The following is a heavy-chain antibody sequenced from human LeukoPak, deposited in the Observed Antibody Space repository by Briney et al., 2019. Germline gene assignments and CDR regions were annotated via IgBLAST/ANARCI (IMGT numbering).Heavy chain of an antibody. CDR3: ARGRRAGTTGGPFDY. CDR1: GYTFTSYY. CDR2: INRSGGTT. J-gene: IGHJ4*02. V-gene: IGHV1-46*01. Sequence: ASVKVSCKASGYTFTSYYIHWVRQAPGQGLEWMGIINRSGGTTSYAQRFQGRVTMTRDTSTSTVYMELSSLRSEDAATYYCARGRRAGTTGGPFDYWGQGTLVTVSS. D-gene: IGHD1-1*01.